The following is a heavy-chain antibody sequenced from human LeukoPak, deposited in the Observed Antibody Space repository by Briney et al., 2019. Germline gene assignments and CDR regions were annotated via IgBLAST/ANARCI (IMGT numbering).Heavy chain of an antibody. V-gene: IGHV4-38-2*02. CDR3: ARHGSCSRNTCSAVYMDV. J-gene: IGHJ6*03. CDR1: GYSISSGYY. CDR2: IYHSGST. Sequence: SETLSLTCTVSGYSISSGYYWGWIRQPPGKGLEWIGSIYHSGSTYYNPSLKSRVTISVDTSKNQFSLRLSSVTAADTAVYYCARHGSCSRNTCSAVYMDVWGKGTTVTVSS. D-gene: IGHD2-2*01.